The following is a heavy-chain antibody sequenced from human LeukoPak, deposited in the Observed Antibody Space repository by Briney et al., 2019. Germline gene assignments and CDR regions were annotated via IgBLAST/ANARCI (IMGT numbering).Heavy chain of an antibody. Sequence: PSETLSLTCTVSGGSISSGDYYWSWIRQPPGKGLEWIGYIYYSGSTYYNPSLKSRVTISVDTSKNQFSLKLSSVTAADTAVYYCARVFREHSSGWYVIDYWGQGTLVTVSS. CDR1: GGSISSGDYY. CDR3: ARVFREHSSGWYVIDY. CDR2: IYYSGST. D-gene: IGHD6-19*01. J-gene: IGHJ4*02. V-gene: IGHV4-30-4*08.